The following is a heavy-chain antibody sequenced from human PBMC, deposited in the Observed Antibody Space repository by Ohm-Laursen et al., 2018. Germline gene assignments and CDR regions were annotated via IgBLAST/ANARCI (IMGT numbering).Heavy chain of an antibody. Sequence: SSLRLSCAASGFTFDDYAMHWVRQAPGKGLEWVSGISWNSATTVYADSVKGRFTISRDNAKNSLYLQMNSLRPDDTALYYCAKDRGQLRRFVDYWGQGTLVTVSS. V-gene: IGHV3-9*01. CDR2: ISWNSATT. CDR1: GFTFDDYA. J-gene: IGHJ4*02. CDR3: AKDRGQLRRFVDY. D-gene: IGHD3-10*01.